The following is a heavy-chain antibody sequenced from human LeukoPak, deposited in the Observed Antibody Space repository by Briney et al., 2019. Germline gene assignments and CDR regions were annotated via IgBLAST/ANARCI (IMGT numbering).Heavy chain of an antibody. J-gene: IGHJ6*03. CDR1: GFTFSSYA. CDR2: ISGSGGST. Sequence: GGPLRLSCAASGFTFSSYAMSWVRQAPGKGLEWVSAISGSGGSTYYADSVKGRFTISRDNSKNTLCLQMNSLRAEDTAVYYCAKDYKGVLMVYAVHYYYYYMDVWGKGTTVTVSS. D-gene: IGHD2-8*01. V-gene: IGHV3-23*01. CDR3: AKDYKGVLMVYAVHYYYYYMDV.